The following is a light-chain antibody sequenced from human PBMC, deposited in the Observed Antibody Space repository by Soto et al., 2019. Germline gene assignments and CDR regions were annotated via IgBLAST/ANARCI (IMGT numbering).Light chain of an antibody. Sequence: EIVLTQSPATLSLSPVVRGTVSCRASQYITIYLAWYQQKPGQAPRLLIYDASNRATGIPARFSGSGSGTDFTLTISSLEPEDFAVYYCQQRSNWPPFTFGQGTRLEI. J-gene: IGKJ5*01. CDR3: QQRSNWPPFT. CDR1: QYITIY. CDR2: DAS. V-gene: IGKV3-11*01.